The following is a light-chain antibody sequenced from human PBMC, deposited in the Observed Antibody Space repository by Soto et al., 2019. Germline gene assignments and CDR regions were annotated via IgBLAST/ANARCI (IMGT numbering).Light chain of an antibody. CDR3: SSYTSSSTRLV. V-gene: IGLV2-14*01. CDR2: DVS. Sequence: QSVLTQPASVSGSPGQSITISCTGTSSDVGGYNYVSWYHQHPGKAPKLMIYDVSNRPSGVSNRFSGSKSGNTASLTISGLQAEDEADYYCSSYTSSSTRLVFGTGTKVTVL. J-gene: IGLJ1*01. CDR1: SSDVGGYNY.